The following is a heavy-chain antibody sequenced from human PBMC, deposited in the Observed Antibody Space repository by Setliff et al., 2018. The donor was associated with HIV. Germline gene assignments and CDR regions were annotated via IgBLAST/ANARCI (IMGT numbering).Heavy chain of an antibody. CDR2: ISSGGHTV. CDR3: ARLNWGP. CDR1: GFDFSSCE. V-gene: IGHV3-48*03. D-gene: IGHD7-27*01. J-gene: IGHJ5*02. Sequence: GESLKISCATSGFDFSSCEMNWVRQAPGKGLEWVSYISSGGHTVYHADSVKGRFTISRDNAKNSLSLQMDGLRAEDTAIYYCARLNWGPWGPGTVVTVSS.